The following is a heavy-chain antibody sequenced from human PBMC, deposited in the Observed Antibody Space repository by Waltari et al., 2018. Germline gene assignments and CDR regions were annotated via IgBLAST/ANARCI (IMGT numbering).Heavy chain of an antibody. V-gene: IGHV4-34*01. CDR1: GGSFSDYY. CDR2: IHPSGII. D-gene: IGHD4-17*01. Sequence: QVQLQQRGAELLKPSETLSLTCTVYGGSFSDYYWSWIRQPPGKGLEWLGEIHPSGIINYNPSLKSRVTASIDTSNNLFSLKLTSMTAADTAGYYCSSGNDFGKVGRIWGQGTMVTVSS. J-gene: IGHJ3*02. CDR3: SSGNDFGKVGRI.